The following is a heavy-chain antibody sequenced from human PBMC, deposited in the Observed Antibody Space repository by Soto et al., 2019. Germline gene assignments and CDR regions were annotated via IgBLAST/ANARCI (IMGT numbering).Heavy chain of an antibody. D-gene: IGHD3-10*01. Sequence: ASVKVSCKASGYTFTSYGISWVRQAPGQGLEWMGWISAYNGNTNYAQKLQGRVTMTTDTSTSTAYMELRSLRSDDTAVYYCARDVPRKYYYGSGRYYQSLKGYFDYWG. V-gene: IGHV1-18*01. J-gene: IGHJ4*03. CDR1: GYTFTSYG. CDR3: ARDVPRKYYYGSGRYYQSLKGYFDY. CDR2: ISAYNGNT.